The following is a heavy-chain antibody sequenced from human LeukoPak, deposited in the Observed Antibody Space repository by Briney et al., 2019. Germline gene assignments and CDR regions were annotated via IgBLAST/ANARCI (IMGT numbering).Heavy chain of an antibody. CDR1: GDSVSSNSAA. D-gene: IGHD2-21*02. CDR3: ASRYCGGDCYSPDGSVFDY. J-gene: IGHJ4*02. Sequence: SQTLSLTCAISGDSVSSNSAAWNWIRQSPSRGLEWLGRTYYRSKWYNDYAVSVKSRITINPDKSKNQFSLKLSSVTAADTAVYYCASRYCGGDCYSPDGSVFDYWGQGTLVTVSS. V-gene: IGHV6-1*01. CDR2: TYYRSKWYN.